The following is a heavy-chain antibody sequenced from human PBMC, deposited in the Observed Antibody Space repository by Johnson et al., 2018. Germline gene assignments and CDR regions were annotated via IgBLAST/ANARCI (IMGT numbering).Heavy chain of an antibody. CDR2: ISGNSGTL. D-gene: IGHD3-10*01. Sequence: EVQLVESGGGLIQPGGSLRLSCAASGFIFNSFSMNWVRQAPGKGLEWISYISGNSGTLYYAESVKGRFNVPRDNAREPLYLQMKSLRTEDPAVYYCARNGDYFASGSASQYFHHVGQGTLVTVSS. CDR1: GFIFNSFS. V-gene: IGHV3-48*01. CDR3: ARNGDYFASGSASQYFHH. J-gene: IGHJ1*01.